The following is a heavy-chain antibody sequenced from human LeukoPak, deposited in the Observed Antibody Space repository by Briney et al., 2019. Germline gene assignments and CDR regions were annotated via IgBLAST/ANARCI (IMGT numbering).Heavy chain of an antibody. CDR1: GYSISSGYY. Sequence: PSETLSLTCTVSGYSISSGYYWGWIRQPAGKGLEWIGRIYTSGSTNYNPSLKSRVTMSVDMSKNQFSLKLSSVTAADTAVYYCARDGQYSSRFDAFDIWGQGTMVTVSS. D-gene: IGHD6-13*01. J-gene: IGHJ3*02. V-gene: IGHV4-4*07. CDR3: ARDGQYSSRFDAFDI. CDR2: IYTSGST.